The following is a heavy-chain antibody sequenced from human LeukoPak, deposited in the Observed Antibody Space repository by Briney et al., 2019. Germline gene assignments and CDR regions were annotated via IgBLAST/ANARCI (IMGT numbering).Heavy chain of an antibody. CDR3: ARFKPGLYYFDY. J-gene: IGHJ4*02. CDR1: GFTFSTYT. CDR2: IYSGGST. Sequence: GGSLRLSCAASGFTFSTYTMNWVRQAPGKGLEWVSVIYSGGSTYYADSVKGRFTISRDNSKNTLYLQMNSLRAEDTAVYYCARFKPGLYYFDYWGQGTLVTVSS. V-gene: IGHV3-53*01.